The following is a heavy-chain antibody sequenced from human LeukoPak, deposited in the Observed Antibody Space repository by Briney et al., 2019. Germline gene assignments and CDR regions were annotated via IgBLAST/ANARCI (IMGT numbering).Heavy chain of an antibody. D-gene: IGHD2-2*01. CDR3: ARDVKRYCSSTSCYGPSYAFDI. J-gene: IGHJ3*02. V-gene: IGHV3-13*01. CDR2: ICTAGDT. Sequence: GGSLRLSCAASGFTFSSYDMHWVRQAPGKGLEWVSAICTAGDTYYPGSVKGRFTISRENAKNSLYLQMNSLRAGDTAVYYCARDVKRYCSSTSCYGPSYAFDIWGQGTMVTVSS. CDR1: GFTFSSYD.